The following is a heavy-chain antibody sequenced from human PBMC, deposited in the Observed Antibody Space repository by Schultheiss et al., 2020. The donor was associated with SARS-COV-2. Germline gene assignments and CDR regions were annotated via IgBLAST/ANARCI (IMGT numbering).Heavy chain of an antibody. CDR1: GGTFSSYT. V-gene: IGHV1-69*13. Sequence: SVKVSCKASGGTFSSYTISWVRQAPGQGLEWMGWINPNSGGTNYAQKLQGRVTITADESTSTAYMELSSLRSDDTALYYCARVGSEGYGDSTGDPWGQGTLVTVSS. D-gene: IGHD4-17*01. CDR2: INPNSGGT. J-gene: IGHJ5*02. CDR3: ARVGSEGYGDSTGDP.